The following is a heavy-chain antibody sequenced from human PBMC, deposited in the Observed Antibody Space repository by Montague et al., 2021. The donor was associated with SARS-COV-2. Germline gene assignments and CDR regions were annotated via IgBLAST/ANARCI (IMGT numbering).Heavy chain of an antibody. V-gene: IGHV4-34*01. Sequence: SETLSLTCAVYGGSFSNYYWSWIRQPPGKGLEWIGDSNHRGSTNYNPSLKSRVTISVDTSKNQFSLKLNSVTAADTAVYYCARGVLSMKIAVVVLLGGIYYFDSWGQGTLVAVSS. CDR2: SNHRGST. CDR1: GGSFSNYY. J-gene: IGHJ4*02. D-gene: IGHD3-22*01. CDR3: ARGVLSMKIAVVVLLGGIYYFDS.